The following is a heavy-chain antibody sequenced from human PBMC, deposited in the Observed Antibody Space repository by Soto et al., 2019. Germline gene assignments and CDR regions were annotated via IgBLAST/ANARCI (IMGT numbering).Heavy chain of an antibody. CDR2: FDPEDGET. V-gene: IGHV1-24*01. CDR3: ATGSLAAADPFGWFDP. CDR1: GYTLTELS. D-gene: IGHD6-13*01. Sequence: QVQLVQSGAEVKKPGASVKVSCKVSGYTLTELSMHWVRQAPGKGLEWMGGFDPEDGETIYAQKFQGRVTMTEDTSTDTAYMELSILRSEDTAVYYCATGSLAAADPFGWFDPWGQGTLVTVSS. J-gene: IGHJ5*02.